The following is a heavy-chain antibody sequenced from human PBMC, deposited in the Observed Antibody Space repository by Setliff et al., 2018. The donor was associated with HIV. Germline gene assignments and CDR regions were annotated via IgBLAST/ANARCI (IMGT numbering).Heavy chain of an antibody. V-gene: IGHV1-46*01. Sequence: ASVKVSCKASGDTFTNFYIHWVRQAPGQGLEWLGMINPSDGSTTYAQKFPGRVTMTSDTSTSTVYMDLSSLRSEDTAVYYCARGGHYSGSYLPRDYSMDVWGKGTTVTVSS. CDR2: INPSDGST. CDR3: ARGGHYSGSYLPRDYSMDV. J-gene: IGHJ6*03. D-gene: IGHD1-26*01. CDR1: GDTFTNFY.